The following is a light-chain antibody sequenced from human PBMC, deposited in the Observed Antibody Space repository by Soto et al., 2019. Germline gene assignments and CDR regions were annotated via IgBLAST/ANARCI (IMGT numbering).Light chain of an antibody. J-gene: IGKJ1*01. CDR2: AAS. Sequence: DIQMTQSPSSLSASVGVRVTITCRASQSVNTYLHWYQQKAGQAPKLLIYAASNLQSGVPSRFSGRGSGTDFTLTVESLQPEDFATYYCQQGYSNPWTFGQGTKVEVK. CDR3: QQGYSNPWT. CDR1: QSVNTY. V-gene: IGKV1-39*01.